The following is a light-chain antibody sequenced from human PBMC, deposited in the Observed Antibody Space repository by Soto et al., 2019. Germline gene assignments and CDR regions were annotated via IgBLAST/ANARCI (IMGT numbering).Light chain of an antibody. CDR2: EVS. CDR3: SSYTTSSTRV. Sequence: QSVLAQPASVSGSPGQLITISCTGTSSVVGAYDFVSWYQQHPDKAPKLMIYEVSNRPSGVSYRFSGPKSVNTATLTISGLQAEDDADYYCSSYTTSSTRVFGTGTKVTVL. J-gene: IGLJ1*01. V-gene: IGLV2-14*03. CDR1: SSVVGAYDF.